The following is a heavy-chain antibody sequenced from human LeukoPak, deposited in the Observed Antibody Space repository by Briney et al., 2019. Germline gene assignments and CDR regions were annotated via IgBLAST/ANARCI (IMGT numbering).Heavy chain of an antibody. D-gene: IGHD1-26*01. CDR1: GGTFSSYA. Sequence: SVKVSCKASGGTFSSYAISWVRQAPGQGLEWMGGIIPIFGTANYAQKFQGRVTITTDESTSTAYMELSSLRSEDTAAYYCARSLGATNSDAFDIWGQGTMVTVSS. V-gene: IGHV1-69*05. CDR3: ARSLGATNSDAFDI. J-gene: IGHJ3*02. CDR2: IIPIFGTA.